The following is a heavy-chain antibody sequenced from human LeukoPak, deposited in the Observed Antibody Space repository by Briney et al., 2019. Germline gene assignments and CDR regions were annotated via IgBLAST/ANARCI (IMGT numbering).Heavy chain of an antibody. CDR2: IKPDTGGT. J-gene: IGHJ3*01. CDR3: ARVGGGAAAVVFDF. D-gene: IGHD6-13*01. Sequence: ASVKVSYKASGYTFTDHYLHWVRQAPGQGLEWLGWIKPDTGGTLYGPKFQGRVTLTRDTSISTASMELSRLTSDDTAVYYCARVGGGAAAVVFDFWGQGTMVTVSS. CDR1: GYTFTDHY. V-gene: IGHV1-2*02.